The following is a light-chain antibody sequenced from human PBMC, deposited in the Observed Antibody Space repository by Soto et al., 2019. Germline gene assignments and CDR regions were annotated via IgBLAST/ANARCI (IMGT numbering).Light chain of an antibody. V-gene: IGLV2-14*03. CDR1: SSDVGAYNF. CDR2: NVY. CDR3: SAYTVSRTYV. J-gene: IGLJ1*01. Sequence: QSMVTHPASFSGSPGQSITISCTGTSSDVGAYNFVSWHQQHPGKAPKLMIYNVYDRPSGISYRFSGSKSGNTASLTISGLQGEDEADYYCSAYTVSRTYVFGTGTKVTAL.